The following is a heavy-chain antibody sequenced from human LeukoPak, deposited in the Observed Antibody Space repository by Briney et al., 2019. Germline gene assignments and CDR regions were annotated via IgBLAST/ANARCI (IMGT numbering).Heavy chain of an antibody. CDR2: IYYSGST. V-gene: IGHV4-59*02. D-gene: IGHD6-6*01. CDR1: GGSVSGYY. J-gene: IGHJ5*02. Sequence: SETLSLTCTVSGGSVSGYYWSWIRQPPGKGLEWIGYIYYSGSTNYNPSLKSRVTISVDTSENQFSLKLSSVTAADTAVYYCARDREYSSSGLVWFDPWGHGILVTVSS. CDR3: ARDREYSSSGLVWFDP.